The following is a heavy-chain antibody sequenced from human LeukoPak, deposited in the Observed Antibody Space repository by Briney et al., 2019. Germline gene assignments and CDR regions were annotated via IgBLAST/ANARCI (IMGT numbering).Heavy chain of an antibody. J-gene: IGHJ4*02. CDR2: IFYSGST. CDR3: ARTGYCSGNSCYLNPIDY. CDR1: SGSISTSNYY. Sequence: SETLSLTCTVSSGSISTSNYYWGWVRQPPGKALEWIGNIFYSGSTYYSPSLKSRVTISLDTSRNQFSLKLNSVTAADTAVYYCARTGYCSGNSCYLNPIDYWGQGTLVTVSS. D-gene: IGHD2-15*01. V-gene: IGHV4-39*07.